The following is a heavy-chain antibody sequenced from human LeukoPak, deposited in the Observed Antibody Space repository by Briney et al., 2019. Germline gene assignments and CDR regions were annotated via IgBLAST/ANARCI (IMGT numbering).Heavy chain of an antibody. J-gene: IGHJ4*02. D-gene: IGHD3-16*02. CDR1: GGSMNYYY. V-gene: IGHV4-59*08. CDR2: IYYRGAT. CDR3: ARLARFEELSPRYYFDN. Sequence: SETLSLSCTVSGGSMNYYYWSWIRQPPGQGLEWIGYIYYRGATKYLTSLKDRVDISIDTSKNQFSLRLYSVTAADTAVYVCARLARFEELSPRYYFDNWGLGTLVTVSS.